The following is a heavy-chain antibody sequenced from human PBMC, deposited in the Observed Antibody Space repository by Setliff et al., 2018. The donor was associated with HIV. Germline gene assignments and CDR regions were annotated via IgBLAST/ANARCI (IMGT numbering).Heavy chain of an antibody. CDR1: GYTFTSYY. V-gene: IGHV1-46*01. D-gene: IGHD5-12*01. CDR3: ARAGSGYDSYYYYAMDV. J-gene: IGHJ6*02. Sequence: GASVKVSCKASGYTFTSYYIYWVRQAPGQGLQWMGIINPGDGSTIYAQKFQGRVTMTRDTSTSTLYMELSSLRSEDTAVYYCARAGSGYDSYYYYAMDVWGQGTTVTVSS. CDR2: INPGDGST.